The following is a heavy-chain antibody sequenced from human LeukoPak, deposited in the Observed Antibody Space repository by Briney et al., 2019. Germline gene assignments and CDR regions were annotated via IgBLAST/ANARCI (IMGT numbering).Heavy chain of an antibody. CDR2: IYYSGST. CDR1: GGSISSSNYY. V-gene: IGHV4-39*01. Sequence: PSETLSLTCTVSGGSISSSNYYWGWIRQPPGKGLERIGSIYYSGSTYYNPSLKSRVTISVDTSKNQFSLKLSSVTAADTAVYYCARPTATIPSVNDAFDIWGQGTMVTVSS. D-gene: IGHD3-9*01. J-gene: IGHJ3*02. CDR3: ARPTATIPSVNDAFDI.